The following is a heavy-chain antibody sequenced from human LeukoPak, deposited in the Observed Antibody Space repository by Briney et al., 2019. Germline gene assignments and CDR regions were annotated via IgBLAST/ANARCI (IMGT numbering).Heavy chain of an antibody. V-gene: IGHV3-30*18. CDR3: AKEGTPQVSTWYDL. CDR1: GFTFSTYV. J-gene: IGHJ5*02. CDR2: ISYEGGTQ. D-gene: IGHD3-10*01. Sequence: GGSLRLSCAASGFTFSTYVMSWVRHAPGKGLEGVAVISYEGGTQHYADSVKGRFIISRDNPRNTLYLQMNILRTEDTAVYYCAKEGTPQVSTWYDLWGQGTQVIVSS.